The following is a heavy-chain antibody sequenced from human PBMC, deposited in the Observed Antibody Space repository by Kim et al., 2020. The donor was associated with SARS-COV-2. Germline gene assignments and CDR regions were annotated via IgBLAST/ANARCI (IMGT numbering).Heavy chain of an antibody. J-gene: IGHJ3*02. CDR2: IIPIFGTA. D-gene: IGHD3-9*01. CDR1: GGTFSSYA. CDR3: ARVGADYDILGWFEPAFDI. Sequence: SVKVSCKASGGTFSSYAISWVRQAPGQGLAWMGGIIPIFGTANYAQKLQGRVTITADESTSTAYMELSSLRSEDTAVYYCARVGADYDILGWFEPAFDIWGQGTMVTVSS. V-gene: IGHV1-69*13.